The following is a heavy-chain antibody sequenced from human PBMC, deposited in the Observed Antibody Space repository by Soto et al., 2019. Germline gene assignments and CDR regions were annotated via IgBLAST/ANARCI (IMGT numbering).Heavy chain of an antibody. CDR1: GFTFSSYW. CDR3: AREFIVVVPAAIAGMDV. J-gene: IGHJ6*02. V-gene: IGHV3-74*01. D-gene: IGHD2-2*01. Sequence: LRLSCAASGFTFSSYWMHWVRQAPVKGLVWVSRINSDGSSTSYADSVKGRFTISRDNAKNTLYLQMNSLRAEDTAVYYCAREFIVVVPAAIAGMDVWGQGTTVTVSS. CDR2: INSDGSST.